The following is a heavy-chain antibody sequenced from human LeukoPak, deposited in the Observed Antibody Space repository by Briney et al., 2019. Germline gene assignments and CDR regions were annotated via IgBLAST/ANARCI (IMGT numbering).Heavy chain of an antibody. D-gene: IGHD3-10*01. V-gene: IGHV3-15*01. J-gene: IGHJ4*02. CDR2: IKSKTDGGTT. CDR3: TTLYGSGSYYKYYYFDY. CDR1: GFTFSNAW. Sequence: PGGSLRLSCAASGFTFSNAWMSWVRQAPGKGLEWVGRIKSKTDGGTTDYAAPVKGRFTISRDDSKNTLYLQMNSLETEDTAVYYCTTLYGSGSYYKYYYFDYWGQGTLVTVSS.